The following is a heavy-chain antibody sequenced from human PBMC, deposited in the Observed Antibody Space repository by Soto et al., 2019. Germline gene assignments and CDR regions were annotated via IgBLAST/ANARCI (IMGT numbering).Heavy chain of an antibody. J-gene: IGHJ4*02. V-gene: IGHV3-23*01. CDR3: AKEDYSSSLYYFDY. D-gene: IGHD6-13*01. CDR1: GFSFSSYA. CDR2: ISASSGST. Sequence: GGSLRLSCAASGFSFSSYAMSWVRQAPGKGLEWVSSISASSGSTYYADSVEGRFTISRDNSKNTLYLQMSSLRAEDTAVYYCAKEDYSSSLYYFDYWGQGTQVTVSS.